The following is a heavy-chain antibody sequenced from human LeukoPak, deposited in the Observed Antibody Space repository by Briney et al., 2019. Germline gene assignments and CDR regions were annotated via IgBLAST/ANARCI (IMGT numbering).Heavy chain of an antibody. J-gene: IGHJ5*02. V-gene: IGHV1-2*02. Sequence: ASVKVACKASGYTFTGYYMHWVRQAPGQGLEWMGWINPNSGGTNYAQKFQGRVTMTRDTSISTAYMELSRLRSDDTAVYYCARDCSGYSGYERYNWFDPWGQGTLVTVSS. CDR2: INPNSGGT. CDR3: ARDCSGYSGYERYNWFDP. D-gene: IGHD5-12*01. CDR1: GYTFTGYY.